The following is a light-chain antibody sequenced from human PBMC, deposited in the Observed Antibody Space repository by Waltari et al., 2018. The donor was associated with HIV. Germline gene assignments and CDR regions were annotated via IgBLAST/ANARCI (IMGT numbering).Light chain of an antibody. CDR3: QQYGSSPT. V-gene: IGKV3-20*01. CDR1: QSVSSSY. Sequence: EIVLTQSPGTLSLSPGERATLSCRASQSVSSSYLAWYQQKPGQAPRLLIYGASSRATGIPDRFRGSGSGTDFTLTISRLEPEDFVVYYCQQYGSSPTFGQGTKVEIK. J-gene: IGKJ1*01. CDR2: GAS.